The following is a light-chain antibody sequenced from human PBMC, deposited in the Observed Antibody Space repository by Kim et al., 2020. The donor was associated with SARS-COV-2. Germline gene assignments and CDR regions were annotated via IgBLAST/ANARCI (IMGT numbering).Light chain of an antibody. V-gene: IGKV2-30*01. Sequence: PASISCRCSQSLVYSDGSIYLDWFHQRPGQSPRRLIYKLSNRDSGVPDRFSDSGSGTDFTLQISRVEAGDVGVYYCMQGTHWPFTFGPGTKVDIK. CDR3: MQGTHWPFT. J-gene: IGKJ3*01. CDR2: KLS. CDR1: QSLVYSDGSIY.